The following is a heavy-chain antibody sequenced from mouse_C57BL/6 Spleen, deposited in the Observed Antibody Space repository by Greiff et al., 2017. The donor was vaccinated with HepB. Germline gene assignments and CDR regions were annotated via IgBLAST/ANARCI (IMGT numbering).Heavy chain of an antibody. CDR1: GYAFSSSW. Sequence: QVQLQQSGPELVKPGASVKISCKASGYAFSSSWMNWVKQRPGKGLEWIGRIYPGDGDTNYNGKFKGKATLTADKSSSTAYMQLSSLTSEDSAVYFCARSPITTVVALDDWGQGTTLTVSS. V-gene: IGHV1-82*01. CDR3: ARSPITTVVALDD. CDR2: IYPGDGDT. D-gene: IGHD1-1*01. J-gene: IGHJ2*01.